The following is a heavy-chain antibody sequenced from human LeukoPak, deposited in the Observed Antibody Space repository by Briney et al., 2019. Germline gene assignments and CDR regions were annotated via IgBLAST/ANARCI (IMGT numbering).Heavy chain of an antibody. Sequence: GGSLRLSCAASGSTFSSYAMSWVRQAPGKGLEWVSAISGSGGSTYYADSVKGRFTISRDNSKNTLYLQMNSLRAEDTAVYYCAKEGAASSGWYGDAFDIRGQGTMVTVSS. D-gene: IGHD6-19*01. J-gene: IGHJ3*02. CDR1: GSTFSSYA. CDR3: AKEGAASSGWYGDAFDI. V-gene: IGHV3-23*01. CDR2: ISGSGGST.